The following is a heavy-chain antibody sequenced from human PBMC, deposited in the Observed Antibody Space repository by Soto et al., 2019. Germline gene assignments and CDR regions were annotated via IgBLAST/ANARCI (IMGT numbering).Heavy chain of an antibody. J-gene: IGHJ5*02. CDR3: ARPLRDGSKWHYWFDP. CDR1: GGTFRNYA. V-gene: IGHV1-69*01. CDR2: MIPFFGTT. Sequence: QVQLVQSGPEVKKPGSSVKVSCKASGGTFRNYAINWLRQAPGQGLEWMGGMIPFFGTTTYAQKFRDKVTITADESTTTAYMELRSLRLEDTAVYYCARPLRDGSKWHYWFDPWGQGTLVTVSS. D-gene: IGHD5-12*01.